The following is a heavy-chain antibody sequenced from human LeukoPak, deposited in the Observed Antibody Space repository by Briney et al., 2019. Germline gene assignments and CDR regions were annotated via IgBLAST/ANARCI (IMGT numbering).Heavy chain of an antibody. V-gene: IGHV1-69*04. CDR1: GGTFSSYA. CDR2: IIPILGIA. D-gene: IGHD6-13*01. Sequence: SVKVSCKASGGTFSSYAISWVRQAPGQGFEWMGRIIPILGIANYAQKFQGRVTITADKSTSTAYMELSSLRSEDTAVYYCARDRGTAAANWFDPWGQGTLVTVSS. J-gene: IGHJ5*02. CDR3: ARDRGTAAANWFDP.